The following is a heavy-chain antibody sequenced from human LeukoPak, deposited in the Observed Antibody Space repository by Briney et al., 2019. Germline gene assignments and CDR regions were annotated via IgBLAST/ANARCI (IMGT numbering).Heavy chain of an antibody. V-gene: IGHV1-8*02. CDR1: GYTFTSYD. J-gene: IGHJ4*02. Sequence: ASVKVSCKASGYTFTSYDINWVRQATGQGLEWMGWMNPNSGNTGYAQKFQGRVTMTRNTSISTAYMELSSLRSEDTAVYYCARLGYGDYSFGYWGQGTLVTVSS. D-gene: IGHD4-17*01. CDR3: ARLGYGDYSFGY. CDR2: MNPNSGNT.